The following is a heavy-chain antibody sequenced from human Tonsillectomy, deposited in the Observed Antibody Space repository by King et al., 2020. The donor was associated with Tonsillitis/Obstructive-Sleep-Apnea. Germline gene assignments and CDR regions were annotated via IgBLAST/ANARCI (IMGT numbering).Heavy chain of an antibody. CDR1: GYSFTTNW. D-gene: IGHD1-26*01. CDR3: SRLRKVEATTCGMDV. J-gene: IGHJ6*02. Sequence: VQLVESGAEVKKPGESLKISCKASGYSFTTNWIGWVRQMPGKGLEWMGIIYPGDSDTRYRPSFQGQVTISADKSISTAYLQWSSLKASDSAMYYFSRLRKVEATTCGMDVWGQGTTVIVS. CDR2: IYPGDSDT. V-gene: IGHV5-51*03.